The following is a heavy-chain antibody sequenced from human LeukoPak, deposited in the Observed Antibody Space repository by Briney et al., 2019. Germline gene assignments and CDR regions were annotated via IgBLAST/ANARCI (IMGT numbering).Heavy chain of an antibody. CDR2: ISAYNGNT. CDR1: GYTFTSYT. Sequence: ASVKVSCKASGYTFTSYTMHWVRQAPGQGLEWMGWISAYNGNTNYAQKLQGRVTMTTDTSTSTAYMELRSLRSDDTAVYYRARDHMGATIDYWGQGTLVTVSS. J-gene: IGHJ4*02. CDR3: ARDHMGATIDY. V-gene: IGHV1-18*01. D-gene: IGHD1-26*01.